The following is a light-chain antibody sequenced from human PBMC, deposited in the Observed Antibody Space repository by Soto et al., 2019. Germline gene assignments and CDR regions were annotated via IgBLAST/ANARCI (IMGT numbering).Light chain of an antibody. J-gene: IGLJ1*01. CDR2: EVS. CDR3: CSYAGRSTDV. Sequence: QSALTQPASVSGSPGQSITISCTGTSSDVGSYNLVSWYQQHPGKAPKLMIYEVSQRPSGVSNRFSGSKSGNTASLTISGLQAEDEADYYCCSYAGRSTDVFGTGTKLTVL. CDR1: SSDVGSYNL. V-gene: IGLV2-23*02.